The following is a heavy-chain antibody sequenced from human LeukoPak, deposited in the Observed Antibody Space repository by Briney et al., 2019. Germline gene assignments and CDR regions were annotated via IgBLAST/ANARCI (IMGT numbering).Heavy chain of an antibody. CDR1: GYSFTSYW. CDR2: IYPGDSDT. Sequence: GESLKISCKDSGYSFTSYWIGWVRQMPGKGLEWMGIIYPGDSDTRYSPSFQGQVTISADKSINTAYLQWSSLKAPDTAMYYCARSRAPGAADAFEIWGQGTMVTVSS. J-gene: IGHJ3*02. D-gene: IGHD7-27*01. V-gene: IGHV5-51*01. CDR3: ARSRAPGAADAFEI.